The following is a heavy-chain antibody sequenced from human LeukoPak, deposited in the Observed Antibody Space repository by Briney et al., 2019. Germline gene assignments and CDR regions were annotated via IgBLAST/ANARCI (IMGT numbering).Heavy chain of an antibody. CDR2: ISTSSNYI. Sequence: GGSLRLSCAASGFTFSTYSMTWVRQAPGKGLEWVSSISTSSNYIYYADSLKGRFTISRDNAKNSLYLQMNSLRAEDTAVYYCARGGTDYDINAFDIWGQGTMVTVSS. D-gene: IGHD3-9*01. J-gene: IGHJ3*02. CDR3: ARGGTDYDINAFDI. CDR1: GFTFSTYS. V-gene: IGHV3-21*01.